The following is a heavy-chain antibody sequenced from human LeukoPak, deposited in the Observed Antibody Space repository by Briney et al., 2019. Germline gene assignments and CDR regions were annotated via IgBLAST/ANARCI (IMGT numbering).Heavy chain of an antibody. D-gene: IGHD3-22*01. V-gene: IGHV4-34*01. CDR3: ARASYYDSSGYYS. J-gene: IGHJ4*02. Sequence: SETLSLTCAVYGGSFSGYYWSWIRQPPGKGLEWIGEINHSGSTNYNPSLKSRVTISVDTSKNQFSLKLSSVTAADTAVYYCARASYYDSSGYYSWGQGTLVTVSS. CDR2: INHSGST. CDR1: GGSFSGYY.